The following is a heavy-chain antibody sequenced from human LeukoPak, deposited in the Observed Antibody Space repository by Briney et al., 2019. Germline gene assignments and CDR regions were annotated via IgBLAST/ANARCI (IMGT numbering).Heavy chain of an antibody. Sequence: PGRSLRLSCAASGFSFSNYAIHWVRQAPGKGLEWVALISYDDSHKYYSESVKGRFTISRDNSKNTLYLQMNSLRTEDTAVYYCARVGWEREFDIWGQGTMVTVSS. CDR1: GFSFSNYA. J-gene: IGHJ3*02. D-gene: IGHD1-26*01. CDR3: ARVGWEREFDI. CDR2: ISYDDSHK. V-gene: IGHV3-30*04.